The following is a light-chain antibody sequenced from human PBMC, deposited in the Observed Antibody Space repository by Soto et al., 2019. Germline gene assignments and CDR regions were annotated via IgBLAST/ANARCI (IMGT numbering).Light chain of an antibody. Sequence: EIVMTQSPATLSVSPGERATLSCRASQGVSSNLAWYQQKPGQAPRLLIYGASPRATGIPARFSGSGSGTEFTLTISSLQSEDFAVYSCQQYNNWPPITFGQGTRLEIK. CDR3: QQYNNWPPIT. CDR2: GAS. V-gene: IGKV3-15*01. CDR1: QGVSSN. J-gene: IGKJ5*01.